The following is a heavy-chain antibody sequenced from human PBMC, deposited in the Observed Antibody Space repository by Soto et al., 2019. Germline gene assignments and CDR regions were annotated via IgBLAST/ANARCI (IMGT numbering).Heavy chain of an antibody. CDR1: GFTLSIND. D-gene: IGHD3-10*01. V-gene: IGHV3-23*01. CDR3: AKYYYASGSNWFDP. CDR2: ISGSDGRT. Sequence: PGGSLRLSCAASGFTLSINDMSWVRQAPGRGLEWVSSISGSDGRTYYTDSVKGRFTISRDNSKNTLFLQMSSLRVVDTAVYYCAKYYYASGSNWFDPWGRGTLVTV. J-gene: IGHJ5*02.